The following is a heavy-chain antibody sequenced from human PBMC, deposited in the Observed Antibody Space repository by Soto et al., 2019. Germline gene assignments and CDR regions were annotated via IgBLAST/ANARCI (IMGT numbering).Heavy chain of an antibody. CDR1: GYTFTSYG. CDR2: ISAHNGNT. D-gene: IGHD1-1*01. CDR3: ATGRYGDY. V-gene: IGHV1-18*01. J-gene: IGHJ4*02. Sequence: QVHLVQSGAEVKKPGASVKVSCKASGYTFTSYGITWVRQAPGQGLEWMGWISAHNGNTDYAQKLQGRVIVTRDTSTSTAYMELRRLISDDTAVYYCATGRYGDYWCQGALVTVSS.